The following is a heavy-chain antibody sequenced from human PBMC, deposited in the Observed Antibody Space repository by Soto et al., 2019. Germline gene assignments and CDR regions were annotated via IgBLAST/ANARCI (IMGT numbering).Heavy chain of an antibody. D-gene: IGHD2-2*01. V-gene: IGHV1-69*13. CDR2: IIPIFDAP. CDR1: GGTFSTYA. Sequence: GASVKDSCNTSGGTFSTYAVNGVRQAPGQGLEWMGGIIPIFDAPNYAQKFQGRVTITADESTATAYMELSSLRSEDTAVFYCARAENASSPRFYYYGMDVWGQGTTVTVSS. J-gene: IGHJ6*02. CDR3: ARAENASSPRFYYYGMDV.